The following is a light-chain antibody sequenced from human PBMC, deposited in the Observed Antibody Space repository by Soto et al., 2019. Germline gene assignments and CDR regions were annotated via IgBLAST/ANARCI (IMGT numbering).Light chain of an antibody. V-gene: IGLV1-40*01. Sequence: QSVLTQPPSVSGAPGQRVTISCTGSSSNIGAGYDVHWYQQLPGTAPKLLIYTNINRPSGVPDRFSGSKSGTSASLAITGLQAEDEADYYCQSYDRSLSVVFGGGTKLTVL. CDR2: TNI. J-gene: IGLJ2*01. CDR1: SSNIGAGYD. CDR3: QSYDRSLSVV.